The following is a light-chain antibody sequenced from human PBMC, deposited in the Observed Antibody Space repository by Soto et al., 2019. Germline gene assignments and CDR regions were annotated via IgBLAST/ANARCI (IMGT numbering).Light chain of an antibody. Sequence: QSVLTQPASVSGSPGQSITISCTGTSSDVGSYNLVSWYQQHPGKAPKLMIYEGSKRPSGVSNRFSGSKSGNTASLTISGLQAEAEADYYCCSYAYSSTFWVFGGGTQLTVL. J-gene: IGLJ3*02. CDR3: CSYAYSSTFWV. CDR1: SSDVGSYNL. V-gene: IGLV2-23*03. CDR2: EGS.